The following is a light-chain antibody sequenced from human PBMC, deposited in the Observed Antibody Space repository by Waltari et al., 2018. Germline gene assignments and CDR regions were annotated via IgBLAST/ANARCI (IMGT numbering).Light chain of an antibody. CDR2: GSS. Sequence: DIQMTQSPSFLSASVGDRVTISCRASQRISTYLNWYQQKAGEAPKLLIYGSSSLQSGVPSRFSGTGSGTDFTLTINSLQPEDFATYYCQQTYSLFTFGSGTTVDFK. V-gene: IGKV1-39*01. J-gene: IGKJ3*01. CDR3: QQTYSLFT. CDR1: QRISTY.